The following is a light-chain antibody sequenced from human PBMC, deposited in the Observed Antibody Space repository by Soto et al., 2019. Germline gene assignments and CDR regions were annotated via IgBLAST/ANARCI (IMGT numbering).Light chain of an antibody. CDR2: DAS. J-gene: IGKJ1*01. CDR1: QSISSW. Sequence: DVQMTQSTSTLSGSLGDKVTITCRASQSISSWLAWYQQKPGKAPKLLIYDASSLESGVPSRFSGSGSGTEFTLTISSLPPDDFATYYCQQSNTYWTFGQGTKVDIK. CDR3: QQSNTYWT. V-gene: IGKV1-5*01.